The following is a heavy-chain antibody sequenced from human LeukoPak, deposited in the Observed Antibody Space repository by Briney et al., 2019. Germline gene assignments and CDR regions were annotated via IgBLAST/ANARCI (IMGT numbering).Heavy chain of an antibody. V-gene: IGHV3-7*03. J-gene: IGHJ4*02. Sequence: GGAPRLSCSAPRFTFSSDLMNLVRPAPGKGLEGGANINQDESAKYYVDSVKGRFTISRDNAKNSLYLQMNSLRAEDTAVYYCARDPDMVRGVSFDSWGQGTLVTVSS. CDR2: INQDESAK. CDR3: ARDPDMVRGVSFDS. D-gene: IGHD3-10*01. CDR1: RFTFSSDL.